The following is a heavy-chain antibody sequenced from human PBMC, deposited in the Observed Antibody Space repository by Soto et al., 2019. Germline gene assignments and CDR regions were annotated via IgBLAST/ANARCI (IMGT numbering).Heavy chain of an antibody. J-gene: IGHJ6*02. Sequence: ASVKVSCKASGYTFTNFGINWVRQAPGQGLEWMGWVGTYNNDTIHAQNLEGRVTTTTDTSTSTAYMELSSLRSDDTAVYFCARGRRGYGMDVWGQGTTVTVSS. V-gene: IGHV1-18*04. CDR1: GYTFTNFG. D-gene: IGHD3-10*01. CDR3: ARGRRGYGMDV. CDR2: VGTYNNDT.